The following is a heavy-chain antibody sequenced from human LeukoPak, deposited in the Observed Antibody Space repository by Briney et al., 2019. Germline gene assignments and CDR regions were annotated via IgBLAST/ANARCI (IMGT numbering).Heavy chain of an antibody. Sequence: GGSLRLSCAASGFTFTNHGMNWVRQAPGKGLEWVSGISPSGDIKYYADSVKGRLTISRDNSKNMLSLEVISLTADDTAVYYCARDDAWIRFGEWSQGTLVTVSS. J-gene: IGHJ4*02. CDR3: ARDDAWIRFGE. CDR2: ISPSGDIK. V-gene: IGHV3-23*01. CDR1: GFTFTNHG. D-gene: IGHD3-10*01.